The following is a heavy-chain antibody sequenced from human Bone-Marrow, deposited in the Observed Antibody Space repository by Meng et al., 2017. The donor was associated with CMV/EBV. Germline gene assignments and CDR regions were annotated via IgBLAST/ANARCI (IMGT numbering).Heavy chain of an antibody. V-gene: IGHV4-39*07. Sequence: GSLRLSCTVSGGSISSSSYYWGWIRQPPGKGLEWIGSIYYSGSTYYNPSLKSRVTISVDTSKNQFSLKLSSVTAADTAVYYCARARGYCSSTSCYSSFDPWGQGTLVTGYS. D-gene: IGHD2-2*02. CDR1: GGSISSSSYY. CDR2: IYYSGST. CDR3: ARARGYCSSTSCYSSFDP. J-gene: IGHJ5*02.